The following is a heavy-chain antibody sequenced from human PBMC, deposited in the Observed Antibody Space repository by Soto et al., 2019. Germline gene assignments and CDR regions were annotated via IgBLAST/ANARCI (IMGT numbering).Heavy chain of an antibody. CDR2: IYPGDSDT. J-gene: IGHJ6*02. CDR1: GYSFTSYW. CDR3: ARQPWGYYDSSGRHIFYGMDV. Sequence: PGESLKISCKGSGYSFTSYWIGWVRQMPGKGLEWMGIIYPGDSDTRYSPSFQGQVTISADKSISTAYLQWSSLKASDTAMYYCARQPWGYYDSSGRHIFYGMDVWGQGTTVTVSS. V-gene: IGHV5-51*01. D-gene: IGHD3-22*01.